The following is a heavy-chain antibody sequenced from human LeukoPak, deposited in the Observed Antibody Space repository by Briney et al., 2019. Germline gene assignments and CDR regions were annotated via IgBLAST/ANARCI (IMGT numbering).Heavy chain of an antibody. CDR1: GFTFSSYG. CDR2: IWYDGSNK. J-gene: IGHJ4*02. D-gene: IGHD3-22*01. CDR3: ARDYYDSSGHYFDY. Sequence: GGSLRLSCAASGFTFSSYGMHWVRQAPGKGLEWVAVIWYDGSNKYYADSVKGRFTISRDNSKNTLYLQMNSLRAEDTAVYYCARDYYDSSGHYFDYWGQETLVTVSS. V-gene: IGHV3-33*01.